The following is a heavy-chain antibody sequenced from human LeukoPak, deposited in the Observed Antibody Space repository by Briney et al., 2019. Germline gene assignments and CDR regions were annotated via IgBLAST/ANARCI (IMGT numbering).Heavy chain of an antibody. J-gene: IGHJ4*02. CDR1: GYTFTGYY. Sequence: ASVKVSCKASGYTFTGYYMHWVRQAPGQGLEWMGWISAYNGNTNYAQKLQGRVTMTTDTSTSTAYMELRSLRSDDTAVYYCARAVSLGYYDSSGYLPSDYWGQGTLVTVSS. CDR2: ISAYNGNT. V-gene: IGHV1-18*04. CDR3: ARAVSLGYYDSSGYLPSDY. D-gene: IGHD3-22*01.